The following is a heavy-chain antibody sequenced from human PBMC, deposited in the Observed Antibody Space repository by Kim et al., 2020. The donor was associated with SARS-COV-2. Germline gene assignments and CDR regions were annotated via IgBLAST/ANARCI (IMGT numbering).Heavy chain of an antibody. V-gene: IGHV3-30*18. D-gene: IGHD5-18*01. CDR3: AKGYSYGYRAAFDI. J-gene: IGHJ3*02. CDR1: GFTFSSYG. CDR2: ISYDGSNK. Sequence: GGSLRLSCAASGFTFSSYGMHWVRQAPGKGLEWVAVISYDGSNKYYADSVKGRFTISRDNSKNTLYLQMNSLRAEDTAVYYCAKGYSYGYRAAFDIWGQG.